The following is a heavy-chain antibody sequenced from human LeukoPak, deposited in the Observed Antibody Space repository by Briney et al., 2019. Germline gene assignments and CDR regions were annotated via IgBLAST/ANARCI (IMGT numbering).Heavy chain of an antibody. D-gene: IGHD1-1*01. CDR2: IYYSGST. CDR1: GGSISSSSYY. J-gene: IGHJ3*02. Sequence: PSGTLSLTCTVSGGSISSSSYYWGWIRQPPGKGLEWIGSIYYSGSTYYNPSLKSRVTISVDTSKNQFSLKLSSVTAADTAVYYCARRGSPYNWNDEGNLAFDIWGQGTMVTVSS. V-gene: IGHV4-39*01. CDR3: ARRGSPYNWNDEGNLAFDI.